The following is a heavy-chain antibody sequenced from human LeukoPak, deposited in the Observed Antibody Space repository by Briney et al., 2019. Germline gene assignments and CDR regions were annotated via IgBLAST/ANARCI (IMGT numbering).Heavy chain of an antibody. V-gene: IGHV4-34*01. CDR1: GGSFSGYY. CDR2: INHSGST. Sequence: SETLSLTCAVYGGSFSGYYWSWIRQPPGKWLEWIGEINHSGSTNYNPSLKSRVTISVDTSKNQFSLKLRSVTAADTAVYYCARDIVVVPTAPGAFDIWGQGTMVTVSS. D-gene: IGHD2-2*01. CDR3: ARDIVVVPTAPGAFDI. J-gene: IGHJ3*02.